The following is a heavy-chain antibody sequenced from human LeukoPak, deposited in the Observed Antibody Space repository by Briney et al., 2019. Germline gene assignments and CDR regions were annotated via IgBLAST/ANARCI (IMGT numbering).Heavy chain of an antibody. J-gene: IGHJ4*02. Sequence: GGSLRFSSAASGFTFSSYAMSWVRQAPGQGLEWVSAISGSGGSTYYADSVKGRFTISRDNSKNTLYLQMNSLRAEDTAVYYCAKVGDYVPFDYWGQGTLVTVSS. D-gene: IGHD4-17*01. CDR3: AKVGDYVPFDY. CDR2: ISGSGGST. CDR1: GFTFSSYA. V-gene: IGHV3-23*01.